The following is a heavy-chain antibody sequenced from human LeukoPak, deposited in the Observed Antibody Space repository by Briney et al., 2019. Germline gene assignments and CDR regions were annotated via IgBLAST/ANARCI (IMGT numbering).Heavy chain of an antibody. CDR3: ARDYDILTGYYYYGMDV. CDR2: ISSSSSYI. D-gene: IGHD3-9*01. J-gene: IGHJ6*02. CDR1: GFTFSSYS. Sequence: PGGSLRLSCAASGFTFSSYSMNWVRQAPGKGLEWVSSISSSSSYIYYADSVKGRFTISRDNAKNSLYLQMNSLRAQDTAVYYCARDYDILTGYYYYGMDVWGQGTTVSVSS. V-gene: IGHV3-21*01.